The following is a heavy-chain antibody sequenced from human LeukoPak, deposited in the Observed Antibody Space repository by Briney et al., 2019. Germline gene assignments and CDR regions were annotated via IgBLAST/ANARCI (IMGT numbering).Heavy chain of an antibody. J-gene: IGHJ4*02. CDR1: GGSISSYY. Sequence: SETLSLTCTVSGGSISSYYWSWIRQPPGKGLEWIGEINHSGSTNYNPSLKSRVTISVDTSKNQFSLKLSSVTAADTAVYYCARSAQDIVVVPAAMGAEDYWGQGTLVTVSS. V-gene: IGHV4-34*01. CDR3: ARSAQDIVVVPAAMGAEDY. D-gene: IGHD2-2*01. CDR2: INHSGST.